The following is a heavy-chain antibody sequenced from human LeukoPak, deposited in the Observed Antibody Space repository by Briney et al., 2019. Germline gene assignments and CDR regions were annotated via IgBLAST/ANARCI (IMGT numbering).Heavy chain of an antibody. CDR3: ARVLAVAGRVYYYYYMDV. D-gene: IGHD6-19*01. CDR1: GYTFTGYY. Sequence: ASVKVSCKASGYTFTGYYMHWVRQAPGQGLEWMGWINPNSGDTNYAQKFQGRVTMTRDTSISTAYMELSSLRSEDTAVYYCARVLAVAGRVYYYYYMDVWGKGTTVTVSS. CDR2: INPNSGDT. V-gene: IGHV1-2*02. J-gene: IGHJ6*03.